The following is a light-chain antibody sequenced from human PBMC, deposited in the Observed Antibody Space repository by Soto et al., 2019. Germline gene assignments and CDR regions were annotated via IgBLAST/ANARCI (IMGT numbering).Light chain of an antibody. CDR3: QQYNNWPPELT. V-gene: IGKV3-15*01. CDR1: QSVSSN. CDR2: GVS. J-gene: IGKJ4*01. Sequence: EIVMTQSPATLSVSPGERVTLSCRASQSVSSNLAWYQQKPGQAPRLLIYGVSTRATGIPARFSGSGSGTEFTLTISSLQSEDFAVYYCQQYNNWPPELTFGGGTKVEIK.